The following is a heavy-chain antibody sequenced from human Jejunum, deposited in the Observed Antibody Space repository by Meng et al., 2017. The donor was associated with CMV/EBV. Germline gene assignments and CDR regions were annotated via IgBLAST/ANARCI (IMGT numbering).Heavy chain of an antibody. D-gene: IGHD4-17*01. CDR3: ARAIDYGDPNWFDP. CDR2: ISGSSTYI. Sequence: SWIRRPPGRALKWLSYISGSSTYIYRADSVKGRFTISRDNAKNSVYLQMNSLRAEDTAVYYCARAIDYGDPNWFDPWGQGTLVTVSS. V-gene: IGHV3-21*01. J-gene: IGHJ5*02.